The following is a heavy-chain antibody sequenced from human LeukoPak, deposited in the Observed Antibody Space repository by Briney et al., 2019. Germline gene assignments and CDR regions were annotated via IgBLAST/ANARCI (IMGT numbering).Heavy chain of an antibody. CDR2: IYYSGST. CDR1: GGSISSSSYY. V-gene: IGHV4-39*01. D-gene: IGHD3-22*01. Sequence: PSETLSLTCTVSGGSISSSSYYWGWIRQPPGKGLEWIGSIYYSGSTYYNPSLKSRVTISVDTSKNQFSLELSSVTAADTAVYYCARHGDYYDSSGYYILGYDFDYWGQGTLVTVSS. CDR3: ARHGDYYDSSGYYILGYDFDY. J-gene: IGHJ4*02.